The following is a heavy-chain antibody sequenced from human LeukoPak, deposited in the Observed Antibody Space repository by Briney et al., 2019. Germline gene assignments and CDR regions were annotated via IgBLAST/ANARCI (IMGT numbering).Heavy chain of an antibody. V-gene: IGHV4-38-2*02. Sequence: SETLSLTCTVSGYSISSGYYWGWIRQPPGKGLEWIGSIYHSGSTYYNPSLKSRVTISVDTSKNQFSLKLSSVTAADTAVYYCARGLRYFDWFDYWGQGTLVTVSS. CDR1: GYSISSGYY. D-gene: IGHD3-9*01. CDR3: ARGLRYFDWFDY. J-gene: IGHJ4*02. CDR2: IYHSGST.